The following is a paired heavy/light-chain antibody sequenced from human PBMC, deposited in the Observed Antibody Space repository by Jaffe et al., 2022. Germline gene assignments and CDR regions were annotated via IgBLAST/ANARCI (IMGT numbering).Heavy chain of an antibody. V-gene: IGHV4-38-2*02. D-gene: IGHD5-12*01. CDR1: GYSITSGHY. J-gene: IGHJ4*01. Sequence: QVQLQESSPGLVKPSETLSLTCTVSGYSITSGHYWGWIRQPAGKGLEWIASIFHAGNTLYNPSLQSRITISVDTSRNQFSLKLRSVTAADTAVYYCGRHRSPGYGGYDGALWGHGTLVTVSS. CDR2: IFHAGNT. CDR3: GRHRSPGYGGYDGAL.
Light chain of an antibody. CDR1: QSLFHSNGYNY. J-gene: IGKJ3*01. CDR2: LGS. V-gene: IGKV2-28*01. Sequence: DIVMTQSPPSLPVTPGEPASISCRSSQSLFHSNGYNYLDWYLQKPGQSPQLLIYLGSNRASGVPDRFSGSGSGTDFTLKISRVEAEDVGVYYCMQGLQTFTFGPGTKVDIK. CDR3: MQGLQTFT.